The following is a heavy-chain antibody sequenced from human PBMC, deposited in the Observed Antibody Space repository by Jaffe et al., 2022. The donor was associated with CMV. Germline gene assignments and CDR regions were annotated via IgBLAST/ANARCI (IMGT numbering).Heavy chain of an antibody. CDR3: ARVGEPHHSEYYDILTGYYNRAEYFQH. CDR1: GFTFSSYS. D-gene: IGHD3-9*01. J-gene: IGHJ1*01. CDR2: ISSSSSYI. V-gene: IGHV3-21*01. Sequence: EVQLVESGGGLVKPGGSLRLSCAASGFTFSSYSMNWVRQAPGKGLEWVSSISSSSSYIYYADSVKGRFTISRDNAKNSLYLQMNSLRAEDTAVYYCARVGEPHHSEYYDILTGYYNRAEYFQHWGQGTLVTVSS.